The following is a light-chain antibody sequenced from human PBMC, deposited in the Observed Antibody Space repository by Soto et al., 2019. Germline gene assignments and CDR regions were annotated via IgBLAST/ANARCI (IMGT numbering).Light chain of an antibody. V-gene: IGKV3-20*01. J-gene: IGKJ5*01. CDR1: QTVPKSY. Sequence: IVLTQSPGTLSLSPGERATLSCRASQTVPKSYLAWYQQRPGQAPRLLIYDASNRATGIPDRFSGSESGTDFPLTISHLEPEVFAVYYCHQYAWSPLTFGQGTRLEMK. CDR3: HQYAWSPLT. CDR2: DAS.